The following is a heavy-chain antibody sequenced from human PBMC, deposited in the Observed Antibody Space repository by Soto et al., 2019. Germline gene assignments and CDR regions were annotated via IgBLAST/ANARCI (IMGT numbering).Heavy chain of an antibody. CDR3: ASVGGYCRSTSCYYYYMDV. V-gene: IGHV4-34*01. D-gene: IGHD2-2*01. J-gene: IGHJ6*03. CDR2: INHSGST. Sequence: QVQLQQWGAGLLKPSETLSLTCAVYGGSFSGYYWSWIRQPPGKGLEWIGEINHSGSTNYNPSLKRRVSISVDTSKNQFSLKLSSVTAADTAVYYCASVGGYCRSTSCYYYYMDVWGKGTTVTVSS. CDR1: GGSFSGYY.